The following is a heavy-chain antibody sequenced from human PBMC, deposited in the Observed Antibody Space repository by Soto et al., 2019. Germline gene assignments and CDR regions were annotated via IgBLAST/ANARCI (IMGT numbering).Heavy chain of an antibody. CDR3: ARFMTTINTIYYYHGMDV. CDR1: GFTVSDNY. V-gene: IGHV3-53*01. CDR2: IYSGGST. J-gene: IGHJ6*02. D-gene: IGHD4-4*01. Sequence: PGGSLRLSCAASGFTVSDNYMSWVRQAPGKGLEWVSVIYSGGSTYYADSVKGRFTISRDKSKNTLYLQMDSLRAEDTAVYYCARFMTTINTIYYYHGMDVWGQGTTVTVSS.